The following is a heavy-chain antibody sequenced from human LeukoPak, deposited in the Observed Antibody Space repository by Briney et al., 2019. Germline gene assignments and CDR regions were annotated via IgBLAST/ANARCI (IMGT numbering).Heavy chain of an antibody. CDR3: AYSSAYQQH. D-gene: IGHD3-22*01. CDR1: GGSFSSFY. V-gene: IGHV4-34*01. J-gene: IGHJ1*01. Sequence: PPETLSLTCAVYGGSFSSFYWSWIRQPPGKGLEWIGEINHGGSTNYNPSLKSRVTISVDTSKNQFSLKLNSVTAADTAVYYCAYSSAYQQHWGQGTLVTVSS. CDR2: INHGGST.